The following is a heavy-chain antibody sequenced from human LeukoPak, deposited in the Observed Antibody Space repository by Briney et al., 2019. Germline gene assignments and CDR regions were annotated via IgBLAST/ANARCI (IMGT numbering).Heavy chain of an antibody. J-gene: IGHJ3*02. CDR3: AKGLYGLGILTYDGFDI. D-gene: IGHD3-10*01. CDR1: GFRFNAFA. CDR2: VGWDGTSV. Sequence: GGSLRLSCAASGFRFNAFAIHWVRGAPGKGLEWVSGVGWDGTSVTYADSVKGRFTISRDNAQNSVYLQMNSLRIEDTALYYCAKGLYGLGILTYDGFDIWGQGTMVTVSS. V-gene: IGHV3-9*01.